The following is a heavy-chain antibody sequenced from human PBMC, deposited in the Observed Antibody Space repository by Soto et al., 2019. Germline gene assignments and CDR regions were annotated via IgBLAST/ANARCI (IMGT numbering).Heavy chain of an antibody. J-gene: IGHJ3*02. Sequence: QVQLVQSGAEVKKPGSSVKVSCKASGGTFSSYTISWVRQAPGQGLEWMGRIIPILGIANYAQKFQGRVTITADKSTSTAYMELSSLRSEDTAVYYCARGGCSGGSCYDAFDIWGQGTMVTVSS. CDR3: ARGGCSGGSCYDAFDI. D-gene: IGHD2-15*01. CDR2: IIPILGIA. V-gene: IGHV1-69*02. CDR1: GGTFSSYT.